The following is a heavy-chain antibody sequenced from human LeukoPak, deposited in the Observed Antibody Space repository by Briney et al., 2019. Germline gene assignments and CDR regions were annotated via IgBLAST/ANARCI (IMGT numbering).Heavy chain of an antibody. CDR3: ASNYYDGSGGGAFDI. Sequence: SETLSLTCTVSGGSISGSSYYWGWIRQPPGKGLEWIGSIYYSGSTYYNPSLKSRVTISVDTSKNQFSLKLSSVTAADTAVYYCASNYYDGSGGGAFDIWGQGAMVTVSS. D-gene: IGHD3-22*01. J-gene: IGHJ3*02. V-gene: IGHV4-39*01. CDR1: GGSISGSSYY. CDR2: IYYSGST.